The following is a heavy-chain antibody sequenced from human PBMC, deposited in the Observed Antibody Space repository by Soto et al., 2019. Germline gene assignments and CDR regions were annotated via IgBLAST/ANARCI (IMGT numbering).Heavy chain of an antibody. CDR3: TRVAWDLNYGMDV. Sequence: EVQLVESGGGLVQPGGSLKLSCAASGFTFSGSAMHWVRQASGKGLEWVGRIRSKANSCATAYAASVKGRFTISRDDAKNTAYLQMNSLRAEDTAVYYCTRVAWDLNYGMDVWGQGTMVTVSS. J-gene: IGHJ6*02. CDR1: GFTFSGSA. D-gene: IGHD1-26*01. CDR2: IRSKANSCAT. V-gene: IGHV3-73*02.